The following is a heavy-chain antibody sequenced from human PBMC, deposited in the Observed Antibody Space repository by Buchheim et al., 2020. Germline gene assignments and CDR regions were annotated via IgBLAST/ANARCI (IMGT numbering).Heavy chain of an antibody. D-gene: IGHD3-16*01. CDR1: GGSFSGYY. J-gene: IGHJ4*02. Sequence: QVQLQQWGAGLLKPSETLSLTCAVYGGSFSGYYWSWIRQPPGKGLEWIGEINHSGSTNYNPSLKSRVTISVDTSKNQFSLKLSSVTAADTAVYYCARVRRTFLYYFDYWGQGTL. CDR2: INHSGST. CDR3: ARVRRTFLYYFDY. V-gene: IGHV4-34*01.